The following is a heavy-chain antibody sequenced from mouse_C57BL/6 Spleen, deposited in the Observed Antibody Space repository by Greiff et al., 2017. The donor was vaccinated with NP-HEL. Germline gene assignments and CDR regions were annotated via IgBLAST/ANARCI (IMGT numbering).Heavy chain of an antibody. V-gene: IGHV5-6*01. Sequence: EVKLVESGGDLVKPGGSLKLSCAASGFTFSSYGMSWVRQTPDKRLEWVATISSGGSYTYYPDSVKGRFTISRDNAKNTLYLQMSSLKSEDTAMYYCAGLYDGYPDYWGQGTTLTVSS. CDR1: GFTFSSYG. CDR3: AGLYDGYPDY. CDR2: ISSGGSYT. D-gene: IGHD2-3*01. J-gene: IGHJ2*01.